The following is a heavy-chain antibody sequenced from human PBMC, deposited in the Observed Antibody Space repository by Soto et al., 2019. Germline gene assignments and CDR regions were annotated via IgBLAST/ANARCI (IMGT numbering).Heavy chain of an antibody. D-gene: IGHD2-15*01. CDR1: GFTFSSHD. J-gene: IGHJ3*01. V-gene: IGHV3-48*03. Sequence: GRSLRLSCAASGFTFSSHDMNWVRQAPGKGLEWVSHISNSGTTIYYTDSVKGRFTISRDNAKNSMYLQMNSLRAEDTAVYYCVRDPLYCSGGTCYSGRAFDVWGQGTMVTVSS. CDR3: VRDPLYCSGGTCYSGRAFDV. CDR2: ISNSGTTI.